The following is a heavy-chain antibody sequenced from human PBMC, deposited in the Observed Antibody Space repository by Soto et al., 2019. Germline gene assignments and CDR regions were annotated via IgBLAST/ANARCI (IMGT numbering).Heavy chain of an antibody. CDR2: IYHSGST. CDR3: ARGGYCGGDCYPLDY. D-gene: IGHD2-21*02. Sequence: SETLSLTCAVSGGSISSGGYSWSWIRQPPGKGLEWIGYIYHSGSTYYNPSLKSRVTISVDRSKNQFSLKLSSVTAADTAVYYCARGGYCGGDCYPLDYWGQGTLVTVSS. J-gene: IGHJ4*02. V-gene: IGHV4-30-2*01. CDR1: GGSISSGGYS.